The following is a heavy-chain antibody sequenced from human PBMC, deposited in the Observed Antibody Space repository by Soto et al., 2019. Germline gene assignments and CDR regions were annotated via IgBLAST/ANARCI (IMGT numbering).Heavy chain of an antibody. V-gene: IGHV4-59*01. D-gene: IGHD2-2*01. J-gene: IGHJ4*02. Sequence: SETLSLTCTVSGGSISSYYWSWILQPPWKGLEWIGYIYYSGSTNYNPSLKSRVTISVDTSKNQFSLKLSSVTAADTAVYYCARILGYCSSTSCYGYFDYWGQGTLVTVSS. CDR2: IYYSGST. CDR1: GGSISSYY. CDR3: ARILGYCSSTSCYGYFDY.